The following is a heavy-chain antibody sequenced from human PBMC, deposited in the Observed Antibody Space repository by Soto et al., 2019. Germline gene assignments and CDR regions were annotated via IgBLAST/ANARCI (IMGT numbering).Heavy chain of an antibody. V-gene: IGHV1-18*01. Sequence: ASVKVSCKASGGTFSSYAISWVRQAPGQGLEWMGWISAYNGNTNYAQKLQGRVTMTADTSTSTAYMELRSLRSDDTAVYYCARESMGQIWGSFDYWGQGTLVTVSS. CDR1: GGTFSSYA. CDR3: ARESMGQIWGSFDY. D-gene: IGHD5-18*01. CDR2: ISAYNGNT. J-gene: IGHJ4*02.